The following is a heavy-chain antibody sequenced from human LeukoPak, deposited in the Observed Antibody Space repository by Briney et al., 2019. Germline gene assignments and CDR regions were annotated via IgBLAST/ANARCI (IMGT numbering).Heavy chain of an antibody. CDR2: ISSSSSYI. V-gene: IGHV3-21*01. CDR3: ARDFSGDY. D-gene: IGHD1-14*01. J-gene: IGHJ4*02. Sequence: GGSLRLSCAASGFTFSGYTMNWVRQAPGKGLEWVSSISSSSSYIYYADSMKGRFTISRDNAKNSLYLQMNSLRSEDRAVYYCARDFSGDYWGQGTLVTVSS. CDR1: GFTFSGYT.